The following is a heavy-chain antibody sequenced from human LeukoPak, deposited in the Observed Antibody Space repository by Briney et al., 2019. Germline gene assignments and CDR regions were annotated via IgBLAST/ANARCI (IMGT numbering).Heavy chain of an antibody. Sequence: ASVKVSCKASGGTFSSYAISWVRQAPGQGLEWMGGIIPIFGTANYAQKFQGRVTMTRDTSTSTVYMELSSLRSEDTAVYYCARDSRTTVTTNHYYFDYWGQGTLVTVSS. D-gene: IGHD4-17*01. CDR3: ARDSRTTVTTNHYYFDY. CDR1: GGTFSSYA. V-gene: IGHV1-69*05. CDR2: IIPIFGTA. J-gene: IGHJ4*02.